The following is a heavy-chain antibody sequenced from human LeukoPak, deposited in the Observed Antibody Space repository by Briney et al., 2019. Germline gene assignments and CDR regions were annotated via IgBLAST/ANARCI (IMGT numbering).Heavy chain of an antibody. CDR2: ISGGGGST. D-gene: IGHD5-18*01. CDR3: ATLGERGYSYGTLDY. CDR1: GFTFSSYG. J-gene: IGHJ4*02. V-gene: IGHV3-23*01. Sequence: PGGSLRLSCAASGFTFSSYGMSWVRQAPGKGLEWVSAISGGGGSTYYADSVKGRFTISRDNSKNTLYLQMNSLRAEDTAVYYCATLGERGYSYGTLDYWGQGTLVTVSS.